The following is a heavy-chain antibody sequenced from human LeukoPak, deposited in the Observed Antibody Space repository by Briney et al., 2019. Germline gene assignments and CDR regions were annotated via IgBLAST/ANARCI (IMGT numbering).Heavy chain of an antibody. D-gene: IGHD1-26*01. V-gene: IGHV4-39*01. Sequence: TFSSYAMSWVRQPPGKGLEWIGSIYYSGSTYYNPSLKSRVTISVDTSKNQFSLKLSSVTAADTAVYYCARIVGASDYWGQGTLVTVSS. CDR3: ARIVGASDY. J-gene: IGHJ4*02. CDR2: IYYSGST. CDR1: TFSSYA.